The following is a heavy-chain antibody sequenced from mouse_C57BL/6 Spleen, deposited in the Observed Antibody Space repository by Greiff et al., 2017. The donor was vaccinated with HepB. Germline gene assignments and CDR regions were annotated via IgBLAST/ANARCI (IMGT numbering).Heavy chain of an antibody. V-gene: IGHV1-47*01. D-gene: IGHD1-1*01. CDR2: FHPYNDDT. J-gene: IGHJ2*01. CDR1: GYTFTTYP. CDR3: ARRGYYYGSYFDY. Sequence: VKLMESGAELVKPGASVKMSCKASGYTFTTYPIEWMKQNHGKSLEWIGNFHPYNDDTKYNEKFKGKATLTVEKSSSTVYLELSRLTSDEAAVYYCARRGYYYGSYFDYWGQGTTLTVSS.